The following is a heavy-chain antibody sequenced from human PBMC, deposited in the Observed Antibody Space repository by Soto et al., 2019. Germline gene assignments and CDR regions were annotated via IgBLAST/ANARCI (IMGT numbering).Heavy chain of an antibody. CDR3: ARVLRGVVNWFDP. Sequence: HLVQSGPEVKKPGASVTVSCKTSGDTFTNFGLSWVRQAPGQGLEWMGWIATYNTNRNYAQKFQGRLTLTTDTSTSTAYMELKSLGYDDTAIYYCARVLRGVVNWFDPWGQGTLVTVSS. V-gene: IGHV1-18*01. J-gene: IGHJ5*02. CDR1: GDTFTNFG. CDR2: IATYNTNR. D-gene: IGHD3-10*01.